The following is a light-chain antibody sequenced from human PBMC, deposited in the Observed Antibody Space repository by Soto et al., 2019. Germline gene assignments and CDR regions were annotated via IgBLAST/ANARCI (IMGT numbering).Light chain of an antibody. CDR3: QNYGRSPPT. J-gene: IGKJ2*01. CDR2: GAT. CDR1: QNISSFY. Sequence: EIVLTQSPGTLSLSPGERATLSCRASQNISSFYLAWYQKKPGQAPSLLSHGATSRATGIPDRFSASGSGTDFTLTISRLEPEDFAVYYCQNYGRSPPTFGQGTKLEIK. V-gene: IGKV3-20*01.